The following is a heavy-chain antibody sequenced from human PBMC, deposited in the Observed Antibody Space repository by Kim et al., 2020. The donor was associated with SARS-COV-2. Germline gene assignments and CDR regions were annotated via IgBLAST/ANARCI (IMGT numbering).Heavy chain of an antibody. D-gene: IGHD3-10*01. J-gene: IGHJ4*02. Sequence: GGSLRLSCAASGFSFSDYGMHWVRQAPGKGLEWLAVIWYDGSNEVYADSVKGRFTISRDNSKNTLYLQMNSLRAEDTAVYYCASYYGPGSSYYWGQGTLVTVSS. CDR1: GFSFSDYG. CDR2: IWYDGSNE. CDR3: ASYYGPGSSYY. V-gene: IGHV3-33*01.